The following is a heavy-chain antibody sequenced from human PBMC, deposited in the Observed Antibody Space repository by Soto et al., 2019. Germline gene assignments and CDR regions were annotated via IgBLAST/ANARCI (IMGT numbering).Heavy chain of an antibody. V-gene: IGHV1-18*01. D-gene: IGHD2-2*03. CDR2: ISAYNGNT. CDR3: ARDLSLGYCCSTSCFEGAHDAFDI. Sequence: GASVKVSCKASGYTFTSYGISWVRQAPGQGLEWMGWISAYNGNTNYAQKLQGRVTMTTDTSTSTAYMELRSLRSDDTAVYYCARDLSLGYCCSTSCFEGAHDAFDIWGQGTMVTVSS. J-gene: IGHJ3*02. CDR1: GYTFTSYG.